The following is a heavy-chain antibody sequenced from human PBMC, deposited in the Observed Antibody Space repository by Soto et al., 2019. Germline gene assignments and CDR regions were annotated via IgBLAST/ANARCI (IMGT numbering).Heavy chain of an antibody. CDR2: MNPNSGET. V-gene: IGHV1-8*01. CDR3: ARVAVAARPRWYNWFDP. CDR1: GYTFTDYD. Sequence: QEQLVQSGAEVKKPGASVKVSCKTSGYTFTDYDINWVRQATGQGLEWIGWMNPNSGETGYAQKIQGRVTMTRSASLSTAYLEMSSLRSEDKDVYYCARVAVAARPRWYNWFDPWGQGTLVTVSS. D-gene: IGHD2-15*01. J-gene: IGHJ5*02.